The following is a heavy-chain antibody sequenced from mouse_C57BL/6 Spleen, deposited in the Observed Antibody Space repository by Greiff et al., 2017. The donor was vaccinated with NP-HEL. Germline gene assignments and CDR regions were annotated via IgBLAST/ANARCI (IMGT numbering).Heavy chain of an antibody. J-gene: IGHJ4*01. CDR1: GYTFTSYW. V-gene: IGHV1-55*01. CDR3: AKEGPFYYAMDY. CDR2: IYPGSGST. Sequence: VQLQQPGAELVKPGASVKMSCKASGYTFTSYWITWVKQRPGQGLEWIGDIYPGSGSTNYNEKFKSKATLTVDKSSSTAYMQLSSLTSEDSAVYYCAKEGPFYYAMDYWGQGTSVTVSS.